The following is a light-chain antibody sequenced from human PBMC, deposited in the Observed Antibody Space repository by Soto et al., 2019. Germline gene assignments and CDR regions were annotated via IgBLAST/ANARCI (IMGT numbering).Light chain of an antibody. CDR1: SSDVGSYNL. CDR2: EVS. Sequence: QSALTQPASVSGSPGQSITISCTGTSSDVGSYNLVSWYQQHPGKAPKLMIYEVSKRPSGVSNRFSGSKSGNTASLTISGLQAEDEADYYCCSYACSSTWVFGGGPTLTVL. CDR3: CSYACSSTWV. V-gene: IGLV2-23*02. J-gene: IGLJ3*02.